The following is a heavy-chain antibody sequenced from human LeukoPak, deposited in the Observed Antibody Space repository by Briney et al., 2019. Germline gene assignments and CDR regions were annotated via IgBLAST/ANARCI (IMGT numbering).Heavy chain of an antibody. V-gene: IGHV3-73*01. D-gene: IGHD1-26*01. Sequence: GGSLRLSCAASGFTFSGSAMHWVRQASGKGLEWVGRIRSKANSYATAYAASVKGRFTISRDDSKNTAYLQMNSLKTEDTAVYYCTRLGGSYFFDYWGQGTLVTVSS. J-gene: IGHJ4*02. CDR2: IRSKANSYAT. CDR1: GFTFSGSA. CDR3: TRLGGSYFFDY.